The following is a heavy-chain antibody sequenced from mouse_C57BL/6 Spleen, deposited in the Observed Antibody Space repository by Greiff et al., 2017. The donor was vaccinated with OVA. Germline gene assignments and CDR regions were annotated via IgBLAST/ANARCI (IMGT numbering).Heavy chain of an antibody. J-gene: IGHJ4*01. CDR3: TRDIYYDAMDY. CDR1: GYSITSGYY. V-gene: IGHV3-6*01. CDR2: ISYDGSN. Sequence: EVKVEESGPGLVKPSQSLSLTCSVTGYSITSGYYWNWIRQFPGNKLEWMGYISYDGSNNYNPSLKNRISITRDTSKNQFFLKLNSVTTEDTATYYCTRDIYYDAMDYWGQGTSVTVSS.